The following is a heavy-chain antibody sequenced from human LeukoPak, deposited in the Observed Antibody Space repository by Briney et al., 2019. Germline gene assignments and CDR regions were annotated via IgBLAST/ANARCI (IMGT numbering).Heavy chain of an antibody. CDR1: GGSISSYY. J-gene: IGHJ6*02. Sequence: SETLSLTCTVSGGSISSYYGSWIRQPPGKGLEWLGYFYYSGSTNYTPSLKSRVTISVDTSKNQFSLKLSSVAAADTAVYYCAKGGVDSSSWGYYYYGMDVWGQGTTVTVSS. CDR2: FYYSGST. V-gene: IGHV4-59*01. D-gene: IGHD6-13*01. CDR3: AKGGVDSSSWGYYYYGMDV.